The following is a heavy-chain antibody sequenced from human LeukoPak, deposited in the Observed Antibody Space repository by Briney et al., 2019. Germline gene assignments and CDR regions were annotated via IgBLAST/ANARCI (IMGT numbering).Heavy chain of an antibody. D-gene: IGHD6-19*01. CDR1: GFTFSSYS. J-gene: IGHJ5*02. CDR2: ISSSSSTI. V-gene: IGHV3-48*01. Sequence: GGSLRLSCAASGFTFSSYSINWVRQAPGKGLEWVSYISSSSSTIYYADSVKGRFTISRDNAKNSLYPQMNSLRAEDTAVYYCARGSRDSGWYMEAWFDPWGQGTLVTVSS. CDR3: ARGSRDSGWYMEAWFDP.